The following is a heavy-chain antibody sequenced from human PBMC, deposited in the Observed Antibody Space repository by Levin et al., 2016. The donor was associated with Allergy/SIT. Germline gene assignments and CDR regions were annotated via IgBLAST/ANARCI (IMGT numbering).Heavy chain of an antibody. CDR3: ARRYCSGAGYDMCAFDI. CDR2: IDPSDSYT. J-gene: IGHJ3*02. V-gene: IGHV5-10-1*01. Sequence: VRQMPGKGLEWMGTIDPSDSYTNYSPSFQGHVTMSVDKSMSTAYLQWSSLKASDTAMYYCARRYCSGAGYDMCAFDIWGQGTMVTVSS. D-gene: IGHD2-15*01.